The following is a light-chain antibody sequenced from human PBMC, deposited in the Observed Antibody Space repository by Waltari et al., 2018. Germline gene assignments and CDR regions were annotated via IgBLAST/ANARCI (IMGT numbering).Light chain of an antibody. Sequence: QAVLSQPAFLSASPGASASLTCTARSDINIGTYKKYWYQQRPGSPPQFLLKYRSDLENQQGSGVPSRFSGSKDISANAGILLISGLQSEDEADYYCMILYNRAVVFGGGTKLTVL. CDR3: MILYNRAVV. CDR2: YRSDLEN. V-gene: IGLV5-45*01. J-gene: IGLJ2*01. CDR1: SDINIGTYK.